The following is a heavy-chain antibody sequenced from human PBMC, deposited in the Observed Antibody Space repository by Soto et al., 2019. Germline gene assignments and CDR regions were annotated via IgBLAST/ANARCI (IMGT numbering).Heavy chain of an antibody. CDR1: GFTFGDYA. CDR3: TRDSIAVAGWRAFDI. V-gene: IGHV3-49*03. D-gene: IGHD6-19*01. Sequence: GGSLRLSCTASGFTFGDYAMSWFRQAPGKGLEWVGFIRSKAYGGTTEYAASVKGRFTISRDDSKSIAYLRMNSLKTEDTAVYYCTRDSIAVAGWRAFDIWGQGTMVTVSS. CDR2: IRSKAYGGTT. J-gene: IGHJ3*02.